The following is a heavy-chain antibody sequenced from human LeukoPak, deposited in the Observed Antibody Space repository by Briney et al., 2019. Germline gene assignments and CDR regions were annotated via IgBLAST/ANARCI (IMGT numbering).Heavy chain of an antibody. CDR1: GFTFSNYA. D-gene: IGHD3-3*01. CDR2: ISSNGGST. J-gene: IGHJ6*02. V-gene: IGHV3-64*02. Sequence: GGSLRLSCAASGFTFSNYAMHWVRQAPGEGLEYVSAISSNGGSTYYAASVKGRFTISRDNSKNTLFLQMGSLRVEDMAVYYCASGLRAYYYYGMDVWGQGTTVTVSS. CDR3: ASGLRAYYYYGMDV.